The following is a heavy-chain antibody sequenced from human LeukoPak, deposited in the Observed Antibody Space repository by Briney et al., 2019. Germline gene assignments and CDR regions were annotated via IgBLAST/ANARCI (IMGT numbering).Heavy chain of an antibody. V-gene: IGHV3-23*01. D-gene: IGHD4-17*01. Sequence: GGSLRLSCAASRFTFSSYSMNWVRQAPGKGLEWVSVISDTGGRTNYADSVKGRFTISRDNSENTLYLQMNSLRAEDTAVYYCAKSSGYGDYGYYYYYMDVWGKGTTVTISS. CDR1: RFTFSSYS. CDR3: AKSSGYGDYGYYYYYMDV. CDR2: ISDTGGRT. J-gene: IGHJ6*03.